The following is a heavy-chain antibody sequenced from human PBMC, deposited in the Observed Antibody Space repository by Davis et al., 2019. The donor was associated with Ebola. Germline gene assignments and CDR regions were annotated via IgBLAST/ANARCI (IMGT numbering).Heavy chain of an antibody. V-gene: IGHV3-23*01. CDR2: ISGSSGST. CDR3: AKEQSSGSSIAALFDY. D-gene: IGHD6-6*01. CDR1: GFTFSSYA. Sequence: GESLKISCAASGFTFSSYAMSWVRQAPGKGLEWVSAISGSSGSTYYADSVKGRFTISRDNSKNTLYLQMNSLRAEDTAVYYCAKEQSSGSSIAALFDYWGQGTLVTVSS. J-gene: IGHJ4*02.